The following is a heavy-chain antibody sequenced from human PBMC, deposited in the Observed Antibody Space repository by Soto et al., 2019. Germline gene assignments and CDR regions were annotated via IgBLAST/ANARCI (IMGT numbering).Heavy chain of an antibody. CDR1: GSPFSNAW. V-gene: IGHV3-15*01. CDR3: TTGDDYGGAYGMDV. D-gene: IGHD4-17*01. J-gene: IGHJ6*02. Sequence: EVQLVDPGGGLVKPGGPLSLSGAASGSPFSNAWMSWVRQPPGRGRGGVVGIKSKTDGGTTDSPAPVKGRYTTSRDDSNNTLYLQMNSLKTEDTAVYYCTTGDDYGGAYGMDVWGQGTTVTVSS. CDR2: IKSKTDGGTT.